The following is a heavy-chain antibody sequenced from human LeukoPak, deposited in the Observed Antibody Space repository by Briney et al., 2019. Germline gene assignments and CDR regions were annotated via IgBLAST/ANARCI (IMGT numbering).Heavy chain of an antibody. D-gene: IGHD5-24*01. Sequence: GGSLRLSCVASGFPFSSYWMTWVRQAPGKGLEWVANIKQDGSKKSYVDSVKGRFTISRDNAKNSLYLQMNSLRAEDTAIYYXXXVGYIDEGIDYWGQGTLVTVST. V-gene: IGHV3-7*01. CDR3: XXVGYIDEGIDY. CDR2: IKQDGSKK. J-gene: IGHJ4*02. CDR1: GFPFSSYW.